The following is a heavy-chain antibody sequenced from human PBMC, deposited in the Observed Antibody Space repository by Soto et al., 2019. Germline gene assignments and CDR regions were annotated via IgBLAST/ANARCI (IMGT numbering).Heavy chain of an antibody. D-gene: IGHD6-13*01. J-gene: IGHJ4*02. CDR2: IWYDGSNK. CDR3: ARDGPLLYSSSWSLDY. CDR1: GFTFSSYG. Sequence: QVQLVESGGGVVQPGRSLRLSCAASGFTFSSYGMHWVRQAPGKGLEWMAVIWYDGSNKYYADSVKGRFTISRDNSKNTLYLQMNSLRAEDTAVYYCARDGPLLYSSSWSLDYWGQGTLVTVSS. V-gene: IGHV3-33*01.